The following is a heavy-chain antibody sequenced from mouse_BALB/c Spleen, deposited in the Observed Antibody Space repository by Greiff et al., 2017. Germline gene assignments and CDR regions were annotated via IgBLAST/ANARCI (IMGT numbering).Heavy chain of an antibody. CDR2: IYPGDGDT. J-gene: IGHJ1*01. CDR3: ARAGDWYFDV. CDR1: GYAFSSYW. Sequence: VQLQQSGAELVRPGSSVKISCKASGYAFSSYWMNWVKQRPGQGLEWIGQIYPGDGDTNYNGKFKGKATLTADKSSSTAYMQLSGLTSEDSAVSFSARAGDWYFDVWGAGTTVTVSS. V-gene: IGHV1-80*01.